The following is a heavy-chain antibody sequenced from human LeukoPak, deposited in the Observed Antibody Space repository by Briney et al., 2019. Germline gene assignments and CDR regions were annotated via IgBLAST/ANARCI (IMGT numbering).Heavy chain of an antibody. V-gene: IGHV3-30*02. Sequence: PGGSLRLSCAASGFTFSSYGMHWVRQAPGKGLEWVAFIRYDGSNKYYADSVKGRFTISRDNSKNTLYLQMNSLRAEDTAVYYCAKAITAGGVSGSDAFDIWGQGTMVTVSS. CDR1: GFTFSSYG. CDR3: AKAITAGGVSGSDAFDI. CDR2: IRYDGSNK. J-gene: IGHJ3*02. D-gene: IGHD6-13*01.